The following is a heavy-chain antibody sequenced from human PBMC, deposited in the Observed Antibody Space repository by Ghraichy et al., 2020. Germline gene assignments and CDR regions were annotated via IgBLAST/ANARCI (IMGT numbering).Heavy chain of an antibody. D-gene: IGHD6-13*01. CDR2: INYSGNT. Sequence: SETLSLTCTVSGASISTFTHYWGWVRQPPGKEPEWIASINYSGNTYYNPSLWSRVTISVDTSKNQFSLKVISVTATDTAVYFCATPRRGAAGFDFWGQGVLVTVFS. CDR1: GASISTFTHY. V-gene: IGHV4-39*01. CDR3: ATPRRGAAGFDF. J-gene: IGHJ4*02.